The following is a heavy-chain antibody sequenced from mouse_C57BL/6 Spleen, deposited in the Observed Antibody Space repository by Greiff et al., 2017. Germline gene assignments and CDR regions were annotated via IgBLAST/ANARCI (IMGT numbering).Heavy chain of an antibody. Sequence: QVQLQQSGAELMKPGASVKLSCKATGYTFPGYWIEWVKQRPGHGLEWIGEILPGSGSTNYNEKFKGKATFTADTSSTTAYMQLSSLTTEDSAIYYCAREDSTTDAMDYWGQGTSVTVSS. V-gene: IGHV1-9*01. CDR2: ILPGSGST. D-gene: IGHD2-13*01. J-gene: IGHJ4*01. CDR1: GYTFPGYW. CDR3: AREDSTTDAMDY.